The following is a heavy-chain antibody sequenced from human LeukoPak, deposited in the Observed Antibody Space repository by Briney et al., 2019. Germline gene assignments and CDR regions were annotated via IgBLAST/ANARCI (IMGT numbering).Heavy chain of an antibody. D-gene: IGHD2-21*02. Sequence: GQSLHISCNAHGHKFTTYWIAWTRQMRGKGLEWMGILYPGDSETRYSTSFHGRVTISADKSISTAYLQWSSLQASDSAMYYCARLSYCGGDCHYNSYFDFWGQGTLVSVSS. CDR2: LYPGDSET. CDR3: ARLSYCGGDCHYNSYFDF. J-gene: IGHJ4*02. V-gene: IGHV5-51*01. CDR1: GHKFTTYW.